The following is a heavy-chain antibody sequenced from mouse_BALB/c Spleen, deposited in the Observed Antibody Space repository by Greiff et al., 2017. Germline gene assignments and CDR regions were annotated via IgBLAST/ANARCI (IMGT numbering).Heavy chain of an antibody. CDR3: ARHEGYDYFDY. Sequence: EVQGVESGGGLVKPGGSLKLSCAASGFAFSSYDMSWVRQTPEKRLEWVAYISSGGGSTYYPDTVKGRFTISRDNAKNTLYLQMSSLKSEDTAMYYCARHEGYDYFDYWGQGTTLTVSS. J-gene: IGHJ2*01. CDR2: ISSGGGST. V-gene: IGHV5-12-1*01. D-gene: IGHD2-14*01. CDR1: GFAFSSYD.